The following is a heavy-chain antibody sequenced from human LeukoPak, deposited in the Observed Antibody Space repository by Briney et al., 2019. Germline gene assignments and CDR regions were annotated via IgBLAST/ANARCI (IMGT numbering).Heavy chain of an antibody. CDR3: ARTGELVGYFDL. Sequence: PSETLSLTCAVYGXSFSTYYWSWIRQPPGKGLEWIGEINHSGNTNYNPSLKSRVTILVDTSKSQFSLKLNSMTAADTAVYYCARTGELVGYFDLWGRGTLVTVSS. J-gene: IGHJ2*01. CDR2: INHSGNT. V-gene: IGHV4-34*01. D-gene: IGHD1-26*01. CDR1: GXSFSTYY.